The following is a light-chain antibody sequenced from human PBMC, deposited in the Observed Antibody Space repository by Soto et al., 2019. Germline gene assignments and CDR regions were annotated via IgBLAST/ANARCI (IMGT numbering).Light chain of an antibody. CDR3: SSYAGSNNVV. Sequence: QSALTPPPSASGSPGQSVTISCTGTSSDVGSYNYVSWYQQHPGKAPKLMIYEVSKRPSGVPDRFSGSKSGNTASLTVSGLQAEDEGDYYCSSYAGSNNVVFGGGTKLTVL. CDR2: EVS. J-gene: IGLJ2*01. V-gene: IGLV2-8*01. CDR1: SSDVGSYNY.